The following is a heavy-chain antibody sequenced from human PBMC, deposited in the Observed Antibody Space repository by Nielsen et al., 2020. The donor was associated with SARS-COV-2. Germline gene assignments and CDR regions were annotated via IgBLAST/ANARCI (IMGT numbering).Heavy chain of an antibody. V-gene: IGHV3-9*01. CDR3: AKDMAYCGGDCSHYGMDV. CDR2: ISWHSGSI. D-gene: IGHD2-21*02. J-gene: IGHJ6*02. CDR1: GFTFDDYA. Sequence: GGSLRLSCAASGFTFDDYAMHWVRQAPGKGLEWVSGISWHSGSIGYADSVKGRFTISRDNAKNSLYLQMNSLRAEDTALYYCAKDMAYCGGDCSHYGMDVWGQGTTVTVSS.